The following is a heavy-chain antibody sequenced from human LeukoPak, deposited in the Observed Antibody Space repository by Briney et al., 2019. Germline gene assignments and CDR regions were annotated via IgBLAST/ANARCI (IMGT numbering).Heavy chain of an antibody. CDR3: ARDGIYDYVWGSYRYTLDY. D-gene: IGHD3-16*02. V-gene: IGHV1-69*13. CDR1: GGTFSSYA. Sequence: GASVRVSCKASGGTFSSYAISWVRQAPGQGLEWMGGIIPIFGTANYAQKFQGRVTITADESTSTAYMELSSLRSEDTAVYYCARDGIYDYVWGSYRYTLDYWGQGTLVTVSS. J-gene: IGHJ4*02. CDR2: IIPIFGTA.